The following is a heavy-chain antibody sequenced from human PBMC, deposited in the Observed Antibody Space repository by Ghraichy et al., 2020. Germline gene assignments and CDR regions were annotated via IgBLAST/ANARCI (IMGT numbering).Heavy chain of an antibody. CDR3: ANSPSGLAFDF. Sequence: GGSLRLSCAASGFTFSNYWMIWVRQAPGKGLEWVANIKQDGSKKYYVDSVKGRFTISRDNAKNLLYLQMNNLRGEDTALYYCANSPSGLAFDFWGQGTLVTVSS. D-gene: IGHD3-10*01. CDR1: GFTFSNYW. J-gene: IGHJ4*02. CDR2: IKQDGSKK. V-gene: IGHV3-7*03.